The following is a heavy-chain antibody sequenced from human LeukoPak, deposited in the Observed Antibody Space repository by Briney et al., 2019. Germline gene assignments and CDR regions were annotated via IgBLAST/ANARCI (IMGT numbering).Heavy chain of an antibody. D-gene: IGHD6-13*01. CDR1: GYTFTSYD. CDR2: MNPNSGNT. CDR3: ARLLGSSSWYYYYYGMDV. J-gene: IGHJ6*02. Sequence: ASVKVSCKASGYTFTSYDINWVRQATGQGLEWMGWMNPNSGNTGYAQKFQGRVTMTRNTSISTAYMELSSLRSEDTAVYYCARLLGSSSWYYYYYGMDVWGQGTTVTVSS. V-gene: IGHV1-8*01.